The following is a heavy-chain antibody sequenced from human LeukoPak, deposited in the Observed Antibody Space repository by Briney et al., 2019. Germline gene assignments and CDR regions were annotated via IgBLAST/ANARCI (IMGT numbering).Heavy chain of an antibody. CDR3: ARGPYASDAGY. CDR2: INHSGNT. Sequence: SETLSLTCAVYGGSFSSYYWSWIRQPPGKGLEWIGEINHSGNTNYNPSLKSRVTISVDSSKDQFSLKLSSVTAADTAVYYCARGPYASDAGYWGQGTLVTVSS. V-gene: IGHV4-34*01. J-gene: IGHJ4*02. D-gene: IGHD2-2*01. CDR1: GGSFSSYY.